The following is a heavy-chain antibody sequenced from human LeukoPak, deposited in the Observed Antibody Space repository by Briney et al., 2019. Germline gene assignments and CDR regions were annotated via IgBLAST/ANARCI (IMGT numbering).Heavy chain of an antibody. J-gene: IGHJ4*02. Sequence: GGSLRLSCAASGFTFSSYWMHWVRQAPGKGLVWVSRINSDGSSTSYADSVKGRFTISRDNAKNTLYLQMNSLRADDTAVYYCAREIVVVPAAKFSRHDYWGQGTLVTVSS. CDR1: GFTFSSYW. CDR2: INSDGSST. CDR3: AREIVVVPAAKFSRHDY. V-gene: IGHV3-74*01. D-gene: IGHD2-2*01.